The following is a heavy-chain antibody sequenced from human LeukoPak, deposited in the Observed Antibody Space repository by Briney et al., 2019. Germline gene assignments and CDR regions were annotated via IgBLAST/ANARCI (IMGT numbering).Heavy chain of an antibody. D-gene: IGHD3-10*01. CDR3: AKDTYYYGSGTFDY. CDR2: ISGSGGST. CDR1: GFTFSCYA. J-gene: IGHJ4*02. V-gene: IGHV3-23*01. Sequence: GGSLRLSCAASGFTFSCYAMSWVRQAPGKGLERVSAISGSGGSTDYADSVKGRFTISRDNSNNTLYLQMSSLRAEDTAVYYCAKDTYYYGSGTFDYWGQGTLVTVSS.